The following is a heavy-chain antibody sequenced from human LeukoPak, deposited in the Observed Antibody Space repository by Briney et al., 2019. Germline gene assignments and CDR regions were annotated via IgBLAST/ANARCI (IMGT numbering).Heavy chain of an antibody. CDR3: ARGLRWWLLSFDP. Sequence: PGRSLRLSCAASGFTFSSYAMHWVRQAPGKGPEWVAVISYDGSNKYYADSVKGRFTISRDNSKNTLYLQMNSLRVEDTAVYYCARGLRWWLLSFDPWGQGTLVTVSS. CDR2: ISYDGSNK. V-gene: IGHV3-30-3*01. J-gene: IGHJ5*02. D-gene: IGHD2-15*01. CDR1: GFTFSSYA.